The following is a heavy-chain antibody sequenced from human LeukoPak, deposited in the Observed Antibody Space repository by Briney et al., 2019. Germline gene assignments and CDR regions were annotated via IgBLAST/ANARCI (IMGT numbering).Heavy chain of an antibody. Sequence: GGSLRLSCAASGFTFSSYGMHWVRQAPGKGLEGVAVIWYDGSNKYYADSVKGRFTISRDNAKNSLYLQMNSLRAEDTAVYYCARDPSTVTTTVTFDYWGQGTLVTVSS. V-gene: IGHV3-33*01. CDR3: ARDPSTVTTTVTFDY. D-gene: IGHD4-17*01. CDR1: GFTFSSYG. J-gene: IGHJ4*02. CDR2: IWYDGSNK.